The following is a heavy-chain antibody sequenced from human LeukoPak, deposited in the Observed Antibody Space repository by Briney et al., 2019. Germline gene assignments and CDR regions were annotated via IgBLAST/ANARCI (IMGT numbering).Heavy chain of an antibody. CDR3: AKVGIVGATGHFDY. CDR2: ISYDGSNK. Sequence: PGGSLRLSCAASGFTFSSYGMHWVRQAPGKGLEWVAVISYDGSNKYYEDSVKGRFTISSDNSKNTLYLQMNSLRAEDTAVYYCAKVGIVGATGHFDYWGQGTLVTVSS. V-gene: IGHV3-30*18. CDR1: GFTFSSYG. D-gene: IGHD1-26*01. J-gene: IGHJ4*02.